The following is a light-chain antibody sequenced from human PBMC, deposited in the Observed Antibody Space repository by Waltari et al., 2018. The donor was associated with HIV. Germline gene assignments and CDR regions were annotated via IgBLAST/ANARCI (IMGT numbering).Light chain of an antibody. Sequence: NFLLTQPHSVSESPGKTVTISCTRSSGGIASSYVHWYQQRPGSAPTTVIYEDNQRPAGVPARFAASIDTSSNSASLSISGLKTEDEAYYYCSSYETGRSVIVGGGTRVTVL. CDR3: SSYETGRSVI. J-gene: IGLJ2*01. CDR2: EDN. CDR1: SGGIASSY. V-gene: IGLV6-57*04.